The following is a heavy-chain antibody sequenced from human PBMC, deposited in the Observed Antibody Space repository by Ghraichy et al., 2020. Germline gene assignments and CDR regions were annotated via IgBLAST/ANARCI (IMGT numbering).Heavy chain of an antibody. CDR2: ISGSGGST. D-gene: IGHD3-10*01. Sequence: GESLNISCAASGFTFSSYAMSWVRQAPGKGLEWVSAISGSGGSTYYADSVKGRFTISRDNSKNTLYLQMNSLRAEDTAVYYCAKRGGFGELDYWGQGTLVTVSS. CDR3: AKRGGFGELDY. CDR1: GFTFSSYA. J-gene: IGHJ4*02. V-gene: IGHV3-23*01.